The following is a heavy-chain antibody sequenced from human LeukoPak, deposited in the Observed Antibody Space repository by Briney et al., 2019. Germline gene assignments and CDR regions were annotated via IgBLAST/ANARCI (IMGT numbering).Heavy chain of an antibody. J-gene: IGHJ3*02. V-gene: IGHV3-15*01. CDR2: IKSNADGGTT. Sequence: PGGSLRLSCTASGFIFNNAWMSWVRQAPGKGLEWVGRIKSNADGGTTDYAAPVKGRFTISRDDSEDTLYLHMNSLKTEDTAVYYCTTAEVDAFDIWGQGTMVTVSS. CDR1: GFIFNNAW. CDR3: TTAEVDAFDI.